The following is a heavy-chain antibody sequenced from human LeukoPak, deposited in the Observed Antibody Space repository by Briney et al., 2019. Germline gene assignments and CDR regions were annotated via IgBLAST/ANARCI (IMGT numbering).Heavy chain of an antibody. Sequence: SETLSLTCTASGVSIYRSSYYWGWIRQPPGKGLEWIGSIYYTGSTYYNTSLKSRVTISVDTSKNQFPLKLSSVTAADTAVYYCARDSEGYAFDIWGQGTMVTVSS. CDR3: ARDSEGYAFDI. CDR1: GVSIYRSSYY. D-gene: IGHD1-14*01. V-gene: IGHV4-39*02. CDR2: IYYTGST. J-gene: IGHJ3*02.